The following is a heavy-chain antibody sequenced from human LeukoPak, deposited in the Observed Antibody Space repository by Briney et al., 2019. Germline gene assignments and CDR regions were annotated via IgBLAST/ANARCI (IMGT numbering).Heavy chain of an antibody. CDR1: GFSFGDYG. D-gene: IGHD2-21*01. J-gene: IGHJ5*02. CDR2: IRGEGYGETT. Sequence: GGSLRLSCSASGFSFGDYGMNWVRQAPGQGLEWVGLIRGEGYGETTEYAASVSGRFIISRDNSKSIVYLQMNSLKTEDTAVYYCTRMWNNWFDPWGQGTLVTVSS. CDR3: TRMWNNWFDP. V-gene: IGHV3-49*04.